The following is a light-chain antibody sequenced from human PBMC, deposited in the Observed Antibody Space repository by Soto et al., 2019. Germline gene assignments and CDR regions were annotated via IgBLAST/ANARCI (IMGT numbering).Light chain of an antibody. CDR1: QDINNS. Sequence: DIQMTQSLSSLSASVGDRVTITCQASQDINNSLNWYQQRPGEAPKLLVYDASILEAGVPSRFSGRGFGPTFTLTIISLQPEDRATYFCQQRDKLPLTFGGGTKLELK. CDR3: QQRDKLPLT. V-gene: IGKV1-33*01. J-gene: IGKJ4*01. CDR2: DAS.